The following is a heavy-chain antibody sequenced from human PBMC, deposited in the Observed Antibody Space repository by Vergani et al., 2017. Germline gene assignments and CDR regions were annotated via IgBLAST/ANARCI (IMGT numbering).Heavy chain of an antibody. CDR1: GDSVSSNSAA. Sequence: QVQLQQSGPGLVKPSQTLSLTCAISGDSVSSNSAAWNWIRQSPSRGLEWLGRTYYRSKWYNDYAVSVKSRITINPDTSKNQFSLQLNSVTPEDTAVYYCAKGPGDWDPRWGFLDYWGRGSLVIVSS. CDR2: TYYRSKWYN. D-gene: IGHD2-21*01. V-gene: IGHV6-1*01. CDR3: AKGPGDWDPRWGFLDY. J-gene: IGHJ4*02.